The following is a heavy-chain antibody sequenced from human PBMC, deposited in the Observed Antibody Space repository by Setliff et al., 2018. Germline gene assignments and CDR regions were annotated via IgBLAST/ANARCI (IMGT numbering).Heavy chain of an antibody. CDR2: ISAYNGDT. V-gene: IGHV1-18*01. Sequence: ASVKVSCKASGYTFTSYGISWVRQAPGQGLEWMGWISAYNGDTNYAQKLQGRVTMTTDTSTSTSYMELRSLRSDDTAVYYCVYSSGYFTYYFDYWGQGTLVTVSS. D-gene: IGHD3-22*01. J-gene: IGHJ4*02. CDR1: GYTFTSYG. CDR3: VYSSGYFTYYFDY.